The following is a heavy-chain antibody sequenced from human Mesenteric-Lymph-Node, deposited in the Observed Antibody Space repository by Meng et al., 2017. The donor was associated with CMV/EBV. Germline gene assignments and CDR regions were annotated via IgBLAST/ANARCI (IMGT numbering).Heavy chain of an antibody. D-gene: IGHD6-13*01. CDR3: ARSSYTSTWTPYSYYDMDV. V-gene: IGHV3-30*04. Sequence: GESLKISCEASGFTFSDYAMHWVRQAPGKGLEWVGVISSDGSNRYYTDSVKGRFTISRDNSKNTLYLQVHSLRADDTAVYYCARSSYTSTWTPYSYYDMDVWGQGTTVTVSS. J-gene: IGHJ6*02. CDR2: ISSDGSNR. CDR1: GFTFSDYA.